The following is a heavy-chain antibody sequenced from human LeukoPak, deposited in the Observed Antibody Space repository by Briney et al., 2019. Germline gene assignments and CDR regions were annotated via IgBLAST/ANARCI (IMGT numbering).Heavy chain of an antibody. J-gene: IGHJ5*02. Sequence: SETLSLTCAVYGGSFSGYYWSWIRQPPGKGLEWIGEINHSGSTNHNPSLKSRVTISVDTSKNQFSLKLSSVTAADTAVYYCASTDYYDSSGYYTWGQGTLVTVSS. D-gene: IGHD3-22*01. V-gene: IGHV4-34*01. CDR1: GGSFSGYY. CDR2: INHSGST. CDR3: ASTDYYDSSGYYT.